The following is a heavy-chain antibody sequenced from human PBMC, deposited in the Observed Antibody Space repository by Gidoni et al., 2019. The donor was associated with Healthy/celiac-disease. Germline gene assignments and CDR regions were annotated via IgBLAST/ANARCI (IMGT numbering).Heavy chain of an antibody. CDR1: GGTFSSYA. CDR3: ARGRDGYNSFDY. V-gene: IGHV1-69*01. Sequence: QVQLVQSGAEVTKPGSSVKVSCKASGGTFSSYAISWVRQAPGQGLEWMGWIIPIFSTANYAQKFQGRVTITADESTSTAYMELCSLRSDGTAVYYCARGRDGYNSFDYWGQGTLVTVSS. D-gene: IGHD5-12*01. CDR2: IIPIFSTA. J-gene: IGHJ4*02.